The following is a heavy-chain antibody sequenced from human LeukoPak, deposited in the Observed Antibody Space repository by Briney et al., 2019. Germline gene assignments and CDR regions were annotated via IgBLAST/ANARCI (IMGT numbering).Heavy chain of an antibody. CDR2: IYYSGST. Sequence: SETLSLTCTVSGGSISSYYWSWIRQPPGKGLEWIGYIYYSGSTNYNPSLKSRVTISVDTSKNQFSLKLSSVTAADTAVYYCARDLVYSSGWYGGYWYFDLWGRGTLVTVSP. V-gene: IGHV4-59*01. J-gene: IGHJ2*01. CDR3: ARDLVYSSGWYGGYWYFDL. D-gene: IGHD6-19*01. CDR1: GGSISSYY.